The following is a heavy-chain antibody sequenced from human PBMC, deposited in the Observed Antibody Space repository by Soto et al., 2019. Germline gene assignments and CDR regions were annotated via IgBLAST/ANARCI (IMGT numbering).Heavy chain of an antibody. CDR1: GGTFSSYT. V-gene: IGHV1-69*04. Sequence: ASVKVSCKASGGTFSSYTISWVRQAPGQGLEWMGRIIPILGIANYAQKFQDRVTITADKSTSTAYMELSSLRSEDPAVYYCARERGFEISSWDDAFYIWGQGTMVSV. CDR3: ARERGFEISSWDDAFYI. D-gene: IGHD6-13*01. J-gene: IGHJ3*02. CDR2: IIPILGIA.